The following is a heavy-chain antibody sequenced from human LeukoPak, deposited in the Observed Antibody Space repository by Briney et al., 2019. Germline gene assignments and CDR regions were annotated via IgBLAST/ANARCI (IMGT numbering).Heavy chain of an antibody. CDR2: IYPGDSDT. CDR3: ATNTMFRGIHAFDI. V-gene: IGHV5-51*01. Sequence: GESLKISCKGSGYTFNTYWIGWVRQMPGKGLEWMGIIYPGDSDTRYSPSFQGQVTISADKSISTAYLQWGSLKASDTAMYYCATNTMFRGIHAFDIWGQGTMVTVSS. J-gene: IGHJ3*02. CDR1: GYTFNTYW. D-gene: IGHD3-10*01.